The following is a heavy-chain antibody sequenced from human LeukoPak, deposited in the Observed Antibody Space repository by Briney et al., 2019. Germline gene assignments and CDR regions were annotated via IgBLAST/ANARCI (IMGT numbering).Heavy chain of an antibody. J-gene: IGHJ5*02. V-gene: IGHV3-66*02. CDR2: IYAEGTT. Sequence: GGSPRLSCAASGFIVSNDYMAWARHDPGKGLECLSLIYAEGTTFYTDSVKGRFTMSRDNFKNTLYLQMNSLRPGDTALYYCARARAGAQNWVALDPWGQGTLVTVSS. D-gene: IGHD7-27*01. CDR1: GFIVSNDY. CDR3: ARARAGAQNWVALDP.